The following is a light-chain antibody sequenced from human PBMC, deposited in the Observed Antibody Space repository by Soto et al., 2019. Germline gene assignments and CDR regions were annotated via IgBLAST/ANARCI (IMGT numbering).Light chain of an antibody. CDR3: QQYGSSPPGIT. J-gene: IGKJ5*01. CDR2: GAS. Sequence: ENVLTHSPGTLSFSPDERATLSCRASQSVSSSYLAWYQQKPGQAPRLLIYGASSRSTGIPDRFSGSGSGTDFTLTINRLESEDSAVYYCQQYGSSPPGITFGQGTRLEI. V-gene: IGKV3-20*01. CDR1: QSVSSSY.